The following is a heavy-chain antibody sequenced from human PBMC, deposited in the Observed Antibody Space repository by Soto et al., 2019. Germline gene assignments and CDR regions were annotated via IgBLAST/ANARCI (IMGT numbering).Heavy chain of an antibody. CDR1: GXTXXXXX. J-gene: IGHJ4*02. D-gene: IGHD3-22*01. CDR2: ISSDGST. Sequence: GGSVRRSCSAXGXTXXXXXXHWVRQAPGKGLEYVSSISSDGSTYYAVSVKGRFTISRYNSRNTLYLRMSSLRAEDTAVYYCVKPPGYYYDSTTYYSVWGQGTLVNVSS. CDR3: VKPPGYYYDSTTYYSV. V-gene: IGHV3-64D*06.